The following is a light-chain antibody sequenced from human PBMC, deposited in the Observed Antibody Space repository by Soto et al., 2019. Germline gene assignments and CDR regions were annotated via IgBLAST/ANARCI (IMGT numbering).Light chain of an antibody. CDR1: SSDIGAYDY. CDR2: EVN. CDR3: FIFTTTSTHV. J-gene: IGLJ1*01. Sequence: QSALTQPASLSGSPGQSITISCTGTSSDIGAYDYVSWFQQHPGKAPKLMISEVNNRPSGVSNRFSGSKTGNTAYLTISGLQVEDEAEYFCFIFTTTSTHVFGTGTKVTVL. V-gene: IGLV2-14*01.